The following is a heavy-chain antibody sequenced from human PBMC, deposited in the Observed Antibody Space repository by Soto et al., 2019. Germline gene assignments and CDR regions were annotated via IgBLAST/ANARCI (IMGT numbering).Heavy chain of an antibody. Sequence: HVQLVQSGDEVKKPGASVRVSCRASGYIFSSFGITWVRQVPGQGLEWLGWINTSNGDTNSAQKFQGRVTMTTDTSTSTAYMELRSLLSDDAAVYYCARRYCSFASCPLDFRGQGTLVTVSS. CDR2: INTSNGDT. D-gene: IGHD2-2*01. J-gene: IGHJ4*02. V-gene: IGHV1-18*01. CDR3: ARRYCSFASCPLDF. CDR1: GYIFSSFG.